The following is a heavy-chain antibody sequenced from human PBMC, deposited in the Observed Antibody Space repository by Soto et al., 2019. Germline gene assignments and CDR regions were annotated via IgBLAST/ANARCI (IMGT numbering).Heavy chain of an antibody. CDR1: GTSISSYY. CDR3: ARYNPYAIDY. D-gene: IGHD2-8*01. Sequence: VQLQESGPGLVKPSETLSLTCTVSGTSISSYYWSWIRQPPGKGLEWIANIHYSGTTNYNPSLASRVTLSVDTSKNQFSLKMTSVTAADRAMYFRARYNPYAIDYWGRGTLVTVSS. V-gene: IGHV4-59*01. CDR2: IHYSGTT. J-gene: IGHJ4*02.